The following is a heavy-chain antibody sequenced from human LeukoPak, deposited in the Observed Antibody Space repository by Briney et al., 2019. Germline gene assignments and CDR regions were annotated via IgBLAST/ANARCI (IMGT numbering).Heavy chain of an antibody. CDR1: GYTFTSYG. Sequence: GASVKVSCKASGYTFTSYGISWVRQAPGQGLEWMGWISAYSGNTNYAQKLQGRVTMTTDTSTTTAYMELRSLRSDDTAVYYCASMELSLPENFDYWGQGTLVTVSS. J-gene: IGHJ4*02. CDR3: ASMELSLPENFDY. CDR2: ISAYSGNT. V-gene: IGHV1-18*01. D-gene: IGHD3-16*02.